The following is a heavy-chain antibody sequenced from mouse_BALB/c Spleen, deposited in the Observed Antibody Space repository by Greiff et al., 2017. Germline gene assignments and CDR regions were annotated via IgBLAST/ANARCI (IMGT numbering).Heavy chain of an antibody. CDR1: GYTFTSYW. Sequence: QVQLQQPGAELVKPGAPVKLSCKASGYTFTSYWMNWVKQRPGRGLEWIGRIDPSDSETHYNQKFKDKATLTVDKSSSTAYIQLSSLTSEDSAVYYCAREGTTVVEDYWGQGTTLTVSS. CDR3: AREGTTVVEDY. V-gene: IGHV1-69*02. D-gene: IGHD1-1*01. CDR2: IDPSDSET. J-gene: IGHJ2*01.